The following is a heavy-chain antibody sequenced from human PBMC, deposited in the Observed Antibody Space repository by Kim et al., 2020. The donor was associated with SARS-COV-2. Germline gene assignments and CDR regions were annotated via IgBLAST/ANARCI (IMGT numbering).Heavy chain of an antibody. CDR2: INPNSGGT. CDR1: GYTFTGYY. CDR3: ARSLVRAAIPLAYGMDC. J-gene: IGHJ6*02. Sequence: ASVKVSCKASGYTFTGYYMHWVRQAPGQGLEWMGWINPNSGGTNYAQKFQGRVTMTRDTSISTAYMELSSLRSDDTAVYYCARSLVRAAIPLAYGMDCWGQRTTVSVSS. D-gene: IGHD3-10*01. V-gene: IGHV1-2*02.